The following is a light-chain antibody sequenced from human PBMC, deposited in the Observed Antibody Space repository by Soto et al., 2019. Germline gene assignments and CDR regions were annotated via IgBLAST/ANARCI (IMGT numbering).Light chain of an antibody. V-gene: IGKV3-11*01. CDR2: DAS. J-gene: IGKJ4*01. Sequence: EIVLTQSPATLSLSPGERATLSCRASQSVSSYLAWYQQKAGQAPRLLIYDASDRASGIPARFSGSGSGTDFTLTISSLEPVDFAVYYCQHRRNWPLTFGGGTKVEIK. CDR3: QHRRNWPLT. CDR1: QSVSSY.